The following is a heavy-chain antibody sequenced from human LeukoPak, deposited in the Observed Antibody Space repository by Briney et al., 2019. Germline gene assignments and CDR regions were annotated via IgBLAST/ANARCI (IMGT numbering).Heavy chain of an antibody. CDR3: ARGALWFGELLSGWFDP. CDR2: ISETSSFM. CDR1: GFTFSSYS. J-gene: IGHJ5*02. V-gene: IGHV3-48*01. D-gene: IGHD3-10*01. Sequence: GGSLRLSCAASGFTFSSYSMNWVRQAPGKGLEWISYISETSSFMYYADSVKGRFTISRDNAKNSLYLQMSSLRAEDTAVYYCARGALWFGELLSGWFDPWGQGTLVTVSS.